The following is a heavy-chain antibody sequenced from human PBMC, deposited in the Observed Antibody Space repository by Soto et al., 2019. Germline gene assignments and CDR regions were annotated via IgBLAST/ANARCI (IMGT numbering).Heavy chain of an antibody. CDR2: ISAYNGNT. J-gene: IGHJ1*01. CDR3: AREGQLGY. V-gene: IGHV1-18*04. Sequence: ASVKVSCKASGYTFTNYAMHWVRQAPGQRLEWMGWISAYNGNTNYAQNFQGRVTMTTDTSTSTAYMELKSLRYDDTAVYYCAREGQLGYWGQGTLVTVSS. CDR1: GYTFTNYA. D-gene: IGHD6-6*01.